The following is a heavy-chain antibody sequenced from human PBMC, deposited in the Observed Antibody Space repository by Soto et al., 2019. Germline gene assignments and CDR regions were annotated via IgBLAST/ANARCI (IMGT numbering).Heavy chain of an antibody. V-gene: IGHV4-59*01. CDR2: IYYSGST. Sequence: QVQLQESGPGLVKPSETLSLTCVVSGGSLSSYYWSWIRQPPGKGLEWIGYIYYSGSTNYNPSLKSRVPISVDTSKNQFSLKLSSVTAADTAVYYCAGTWGSTNDYWGRGTLVTVSS. D-gene: IGHD3-16*01. J-gene: IGHJ4*02. CDR1: GGSLSSYY. CDR3: AGTWGSTNDY.